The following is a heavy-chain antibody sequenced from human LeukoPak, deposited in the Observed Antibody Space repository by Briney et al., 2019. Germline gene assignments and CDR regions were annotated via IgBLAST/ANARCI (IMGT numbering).Heavy chain of an antibody. CDR2: IQHHGSDK. Sequence: GGSLRLSCAASGFTFSSYGMHWVRQAPGKGLEWMAYIQHHGSDKYYGDSVKGRFTISRDNSKNTVYVQMNSLRAEDTAVYYCVRDFSWALDVWGKGTTVTVSS. J-gene: IGHJ6*03. CDR3: VRDFSWALDV. CDR1: GFTFSSYG. V-gene: IGHV3-30*02. D-gene: IGHD1-26*01.